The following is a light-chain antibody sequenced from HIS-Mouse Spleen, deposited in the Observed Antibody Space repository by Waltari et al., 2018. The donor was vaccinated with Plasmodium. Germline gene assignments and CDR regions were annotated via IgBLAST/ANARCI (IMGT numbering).Light chain of an antibody. V-gene: IGLV1-47*01. Sequence: QSVLTQPPSASGTPGQRVTISCSGSSSNIGSNYVYWYQQLPGTAPKLLIYRNNRRTSGVADRFSGYKSGTAASLDISGLRSEDEADYYCAAWDDSLSGLFGGGTKLTVL. CDR2: RNN. CDR3: AAWDDSLSGL. CDR1: SSNIGSNY. J-gene: IGLJ3*02.